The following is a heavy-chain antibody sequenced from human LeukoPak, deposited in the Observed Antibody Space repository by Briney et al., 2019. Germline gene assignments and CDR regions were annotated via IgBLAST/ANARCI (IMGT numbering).Heavy chain of an antibody. CDR1: GGSISSGSYY. J-gene: IGHJ4*02. CDR3: ARGDSSSWLGY. Sequence: SQTLSLTCTVSGGSISSGSYYWSWIRQPAGKGLEWIGRIYTSGSTNYNPSLKSRVTISVDTSKNQFSLKLSSVTAADTAVYYCARGDSSSWLGYWGQGTLVTVSS. V-gene: IGHV4-61*02. CDR2: IYTSGST. D-gene: IGHD6-13*01.